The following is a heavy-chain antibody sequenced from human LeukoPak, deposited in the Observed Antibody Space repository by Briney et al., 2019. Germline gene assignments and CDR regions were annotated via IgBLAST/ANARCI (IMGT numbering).Heavy chain of an antibody. CDR3: ARDTVTTFRFRDYQHYGMDV. V-gene: IGHV3-53*01. CDR1: GLTFSRYA. CDR2: IYSGGST. D-gene: IGHD4-17*01. Sequence: GGSLRLSCAASGLTFSRYAMRWVRQAPGKGLEWVSVIYSGGSTYYADSVKGRFTISRDNPKNTLYLQMNSLRAEDTAVYHCARDTVTTFRFRDYQHYGMDVWGQGTTVTVSS. J-gene: IGHJ6*02.